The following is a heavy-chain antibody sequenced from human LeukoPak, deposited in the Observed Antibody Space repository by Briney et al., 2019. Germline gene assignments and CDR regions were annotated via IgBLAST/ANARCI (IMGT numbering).Heavy chain of an antibody. J-gene: IGHJ5*02. Sequence: GGSLRLSCAASGFTFSSYAMSWVRQAPGKGLEWVSAISGSGGSTYYADSVKGRFTISRDNSKNTLYLQMNSLRAEDTAVYYCARDLGSSSYGSNWFDPWGQGTLVTVSS. CDR3: ARDLGSSSYGSNWFDP. CDR1: GFTFSSYA. V-gene: IGHV3-23*01. CDR2: ISGSGGST. D-gene: IGHD6-6*01.